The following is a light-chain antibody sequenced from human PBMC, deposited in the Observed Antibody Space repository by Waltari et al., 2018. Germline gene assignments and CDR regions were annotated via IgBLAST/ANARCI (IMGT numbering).Light chain of an antibody. J-gene: IGLJ3*02. CDR3: KTGCHGTWV. CDR1: RGYSSNV. CDR2: VNSDSRH. V-gene: IGLV4-69*01. Sequence: LVLTQSPSASASLGASVKLTCTLSRGYSSNVITWLQQKPGKGPRYLMQVNSDSRHRKGDDIPDRFSAYNAATEYYGTISCLQSQDEADYYCKTGCHGTWVFGGGTKLTVL.